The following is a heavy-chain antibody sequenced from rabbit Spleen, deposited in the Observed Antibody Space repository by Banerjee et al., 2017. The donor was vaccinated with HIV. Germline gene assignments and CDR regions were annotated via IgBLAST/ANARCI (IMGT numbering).Heavy chain of an antibody. D-gene: IGHD1-1*01. CDR1: GFSFSFSNY. Sequence: QSLEESGGDLVKPGASLTLTCTASGFSFSFSNYLCWVRQPPGKGPEWIACIAAGVSGTTYYATWAKGRFTISNSSPTTVTLQMTSLTVADTATYFCARSLVDKTNLWGPGTLVTVS. CDR2: IAAGVSGTT. CDR3: ARSLVDKTNL. J-gene: IGHJ4*01. V-gene: IGHV1S40*01.